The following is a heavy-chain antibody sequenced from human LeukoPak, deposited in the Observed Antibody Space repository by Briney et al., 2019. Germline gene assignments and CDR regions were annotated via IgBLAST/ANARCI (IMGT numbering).Heavy chain of an antibody. V-gene: IGHV3-21*01. CDR1: EFTFFTYW. D-gene: IGHD2/OR15-2a*01. J-gene: IGHJ6*03. CDR2: ISSSSYI. CDR3: ARFSAVYYYVDV. Sequence: GGSLRLSCAASEFTFFTYWMTWVRQAPGKGLEWVSSISSSSYIHYADSVKGRFTISRDNAKNSLYLQMNSLRAEDTAVYYCARFSAVYYYVDVWGTGTTVTVSS.